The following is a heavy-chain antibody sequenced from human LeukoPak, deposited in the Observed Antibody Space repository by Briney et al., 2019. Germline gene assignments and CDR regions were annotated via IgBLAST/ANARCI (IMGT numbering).Heavy chain of an antibody. V-gene: IGHV5-51*01. CDR1: GYTFTNNW. Sequence: GESLKISCKASGYTFTNNWIGWVRQMPGRGLEWMGNIYPDDSDTRYSPSFQGQVTISADRSISTAYLQWSSLKASDTAMYYCARHRGAFSSTSCCYFDSWGQGTLVSVSS. CDR2: IYPDDSDT. CDR3: ARHRGAFSSTSCCYFDS. D-gene: IGHD2-2*01. J-gene: IGHJ4*02.